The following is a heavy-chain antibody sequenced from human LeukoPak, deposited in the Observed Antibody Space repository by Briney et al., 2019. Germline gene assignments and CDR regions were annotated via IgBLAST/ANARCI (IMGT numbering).Heavy chain of an antibody. CDR1: GGSISSSSYY. Sequence: SETLSLTCTVSGGSISSSSYYWGWIRQPPGKGLEWIGSIYYSGSTYYNPSLKSRVTISVDTSKNQFSLTLTSVTAADTAVYYCASDWGGNSMYEYWGQGILVTVSS. V-gene: IGHV4-39*07. D-gene: IGHD4-23*01. CDR2: IYYSGST. J-gene: IGHJ4*02. CDR3: ASDWGGNSMYEY.